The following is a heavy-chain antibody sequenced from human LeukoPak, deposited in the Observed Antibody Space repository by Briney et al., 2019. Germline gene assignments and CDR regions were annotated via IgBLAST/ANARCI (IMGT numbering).Heavy chain of an antibody. J-gene: IGHJ3*02. Sequence: PGGSLRLSCAASGFTFSSYAMSWVRQAPGKGLEWVSAISGSGGSTGYADSVKGRFTISRDNAKNSLYLQMNSLRAEDTALYHCAREKYGSGSRDAFDIWGQGTMVTVSS. CDR2: ISGSGGST. CDR1: GFTFSSYA. D-gene: IGHD3-10*01. V-gene: IGHV3-20*01. CDR3: AREKYGSGSRDAFDI.